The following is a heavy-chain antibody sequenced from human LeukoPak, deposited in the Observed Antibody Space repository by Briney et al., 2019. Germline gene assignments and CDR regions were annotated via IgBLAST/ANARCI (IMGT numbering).Heavy chain of an antibody. CDR1: GFTFSSYE. D-gene: IGHD6-13*01. CDR3: ARMSIAAAGRFDP. J-gene: IGHJ5*02. CDR2: ISSSGSTI. V-gene: IGHV3-48*03. Sequence: PGGSLRLSCAASGFTFSSYEMNWVRQAPGKGLEWVSYISSSGSTIYYADSVKGRFTISRDNAKNSLYLQMNSLRAEDTAVYYCARMSIAAAGRFDPWGQGTLVTVSS.